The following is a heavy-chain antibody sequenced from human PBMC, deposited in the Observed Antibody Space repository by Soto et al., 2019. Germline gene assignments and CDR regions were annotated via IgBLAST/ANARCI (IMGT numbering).Heavy chain of an antibody. CDR3: ARAPEVEARTFYYYYGMDV. J-gene: IGHJ6*02. CDR2: TYYRSKWYN. V-gene: IGHV6-1*01. D-gene: IGHD6-6*01. Sequence: SQPLSSTSAISGVSVSSNIAACNCIRQSPSRGLEWLGRTYYRSKWYNDYAVSAKSRITINPDTSKNQFSLQLNSVTPEDTAVYYCARAPEVEARTFYYYYGMDVWGQGTTVTVSS. CDR1: GVSVSSNIAA.